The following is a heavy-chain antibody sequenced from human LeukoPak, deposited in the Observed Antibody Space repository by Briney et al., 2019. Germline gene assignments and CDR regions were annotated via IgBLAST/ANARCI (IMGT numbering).Heavy chain of an antibody. D-gene: IGHD2-15*01. CDR2: ISAYNGNT. J-gene: IGHJ4*02. Sequence: ASVKVSCKASGGTFSSYAISLVRQAPGQGLEWMGWISAYNGNTNYAQKLQGRVTMTTVTSTSTAYMELRSLRSDDTAVYYCARVNGDCSGGSCYFGYWGQGTLVTVSS. CDR1: GGTFSSYA. CDR3: ARVNGDCSGGSCYFGY. V-gene: IGHV1-18*01.